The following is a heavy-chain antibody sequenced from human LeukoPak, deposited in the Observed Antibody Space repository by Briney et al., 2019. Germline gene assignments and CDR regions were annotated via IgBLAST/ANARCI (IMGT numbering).Heavy chain of an antibody. CDR2: MYYTGAT. V-gene: IGHV4-59*11. Sequence: PSETLSLTCTVSGDSMNSHYWSWIRQPPGKGLEWIGYMYYTGATNYNPSLKSRVTISIDASKNQFSLKVSSVTAADTAVYYCSRGGSVTYVGGDYWGQGTLVTVSS. D-gene: IGHD4-17*01. CDR3: SRGGSVTYVGGDY. CDR1: GDSMNSHY. J-gene: IGHJ4*02.